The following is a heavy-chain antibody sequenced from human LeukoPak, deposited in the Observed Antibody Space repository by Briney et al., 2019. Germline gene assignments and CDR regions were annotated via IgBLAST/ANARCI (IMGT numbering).Heavy chain of an antibody. J-gene: IGHJ4*02. CDR1: GFTFSSYW. D-gene: IGHD3-10*01. V-gene: IGHV3-74*01. Sequence: GGSLRLSCAASGFTFSSYWMHWVRQAPGKGLVWVSRINSDGSSTSYADSVKGRFTISRDNAKNTLYLQMNSLRAEDTAVYYCARDRVYYYGSGSYWGLDYWGQGTLVTVSS. CDR3: ARDRVYYYGSGSYWGLDY. CDR2: INSDGSST.